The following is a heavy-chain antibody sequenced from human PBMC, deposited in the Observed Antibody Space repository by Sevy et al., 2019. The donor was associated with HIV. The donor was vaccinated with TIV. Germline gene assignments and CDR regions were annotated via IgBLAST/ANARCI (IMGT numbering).Heavy chain of an antibody. CDR3: ASTLTVAGIATGAFDI. D-gene: IGHD6-25*01. V-gene: IGHV5-51*01. CDR2: IYPGDSDT. Sequence: GESLKISCKGSGYSFTSYWIGWVRQMPGKGLEWMGIIYPGDSDTRYSPSFQGQVTISAGKSISTAYLQWSSLKASDTAMYYCASTLTVAGIATGAFDIWGQGTMVTVSS. J-gene: IGHJ3*02. CDR1: GYSFTSYW.